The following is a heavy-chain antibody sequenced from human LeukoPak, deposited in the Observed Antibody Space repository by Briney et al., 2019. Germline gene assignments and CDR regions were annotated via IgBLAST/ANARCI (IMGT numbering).Heavy chain of an antibody. V-gene: IGHV3-9*03. CDR1: GFTFDDYG. Sequence: GGSLRLSCAASGFTFDDYGMHWVRQAPGKGLEWVSGISWNSGSRAYADSVKGRFTISRDNVKNSLYLQMNSLRAEDMALYYCAKGGYSNSPGYMDVWGKGTTVTVSS. CDR3: AKGGYSNSPGYMDV. J-gene: IGHJ6*03. D-gene: IGHD6-13*01. CDR2: ISWNSGSR.